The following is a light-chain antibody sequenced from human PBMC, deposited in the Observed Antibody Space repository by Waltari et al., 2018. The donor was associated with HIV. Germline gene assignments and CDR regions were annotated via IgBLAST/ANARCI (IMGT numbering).Light chain of an antibody. CDR2: DVN. V-gene: IGLV2-11*01. CDR3: CSYGPSDTPVV. CDR1: NSDVGGYWY. J-gene: IGLJ2*01. Sequence: QSALTQPRSVSGSPGQSVTISCTGTNSDVGGYWYVSWYQQHQGKAPKLLIFDVNKRPSGVPDRFTGSKSGNTASLTISGLQAEDEADYSCCSYGPSDTPVVFGVGTKLTVL.